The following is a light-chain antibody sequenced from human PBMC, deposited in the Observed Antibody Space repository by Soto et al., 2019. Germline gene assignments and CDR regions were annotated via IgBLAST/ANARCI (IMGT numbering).Light chain of an antibody. J-gene: IGKJ1*01. CDR3: QQSYSTPRT. Sequence: DIQMTQSPSSLSASVGDRVTITCRASQSISSYLNWYQQKPGKAPNLLIYAASSLQSGVPSRFSGSGSGTDFTLIISSLQPEDFATYYCQQSYSTPRTFSQGTKVDIK. CDR1: QSISSY. V-gene: IGKV1-39*01. CDR2: AAS.